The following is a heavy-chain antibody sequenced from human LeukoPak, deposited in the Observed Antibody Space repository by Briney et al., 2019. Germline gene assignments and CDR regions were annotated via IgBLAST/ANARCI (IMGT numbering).Heavy chain of an antibody. Sequence: GGSLRLSCAASGFTFSSYAMSWVRQAPGKGLEWVSAISGSGGSTYYADSVKGRFTISRDNSKNTLYLQMNSLRAEDTAVYYCAKVLGPTTLSPSFDYWGQGTLVTVSS. CDR1: GFTFSSYA. CDR2: ISGSGGST. D-gene: IGHD1-1*01. CDR3: AKVLGPTTLSPSFDY. J-gene: IGHJ4*02. V-gene: IGHV3-23*01.